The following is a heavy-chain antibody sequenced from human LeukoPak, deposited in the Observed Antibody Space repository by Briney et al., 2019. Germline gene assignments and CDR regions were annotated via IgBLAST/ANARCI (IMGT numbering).Heavy chain of an antibody. CDR2: TYYRSKWYN. D-gene: IGHD3-9*01. V-gene: IGHV6-1*01. Sequence: SQTLSLTCAISGDSVSSNSAAWNWIRQSPSRGLEWLGRTYYRSKWYNDYAVSVKSRITINPDTSKNQFSLQLNSVTPEDTAVYYCARSIDYYDNLTGYYPNWFDPWGQGTLVTVSS. CDR1: GDSVSSNSAA. J-gene: IGHJ5*02. CDR3: ARSIDYYDNLTGYYPNWFDP.